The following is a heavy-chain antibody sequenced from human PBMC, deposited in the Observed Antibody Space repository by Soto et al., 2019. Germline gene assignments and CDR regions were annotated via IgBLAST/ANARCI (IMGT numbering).Heavy chain of an antibody. V-gene: IGHV3-21*01. D-gene: IGHD2-2*02. Sequence: VQLVESGGGVVKPGGSLRLSCSVSGFRFSTYDMNWVRQAPGKGLEWVASISRTGDYIYYAHSVKGRFTISRDDADSSLYLQMNSLRVKDTAVYYCAREYLEYWGQGTRVTVSS. CDR1: GFRFSTYD. CDR2: ISRTGDYI. CDR3: AREYLEY. J-gene: IGHJ4*02.